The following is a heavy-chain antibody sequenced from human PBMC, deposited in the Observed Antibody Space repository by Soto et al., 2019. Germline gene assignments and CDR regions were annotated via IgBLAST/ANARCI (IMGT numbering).Heavy chain of an antibody. J-gene: IGHJ6*02. Sequence: SETLSLTCAVSGYSISSGYYWGWIRQPPGKGLEWIGTIYHSGSTYYNPSLKSRVTISVDTSKNQFSLKVNSVTAADTAVYYCARALYCSGGSCSPLRGMDVWGLGTTVTVSS. CDR3: ARALYCSGGSCSPLRGMDV. D-gene: IGHD2-15*01. CDR2: IYHSGST. V-gene: IGHV4-38-2*01. CDR1: GYSISSGYY.